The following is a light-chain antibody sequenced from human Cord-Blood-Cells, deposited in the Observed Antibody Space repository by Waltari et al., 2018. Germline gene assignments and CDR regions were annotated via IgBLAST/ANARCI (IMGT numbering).Light chain of an antibody. V-gene: IGLV1-47*01. J-gene: IGLJ3*02. Sequence: QSVLTQRPSASGTPGQRVTLSCSGSSSEIGSNHLYWYQQLPGTAPKLLIYRNNQRPSGVPDRFSGSKSGNSASLAISGLRSEDEADYYCAAWDDSLSGPVFGGGTKLTVL. CDR1: SSEIGSNH. CDR2: RNN. CDR3: AAWDDSLSGPV.